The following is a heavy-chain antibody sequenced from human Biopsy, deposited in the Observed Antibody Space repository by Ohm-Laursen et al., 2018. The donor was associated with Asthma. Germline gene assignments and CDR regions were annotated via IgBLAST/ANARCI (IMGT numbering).Heavy chain of an antibody. V-gene: IGHV3-7*01. D-gene: IGHD3-3*02. CDR2: IKHDGSEK. CDR3: ARTFHFWSPYHAEHYQL. J-gene: IGHJ1*01. Sequence: SLRLSCTASGFTFGDYWMRWVRQAPGKGLEWVASIKHDGSEKNHVDSLKGRFTISRDNAKNSLYLQMNSLRAEDTAVYYCARTFHFWSPYHAEHYQLWGQGTLVTVPS. CDR1: GFTFGDYW.